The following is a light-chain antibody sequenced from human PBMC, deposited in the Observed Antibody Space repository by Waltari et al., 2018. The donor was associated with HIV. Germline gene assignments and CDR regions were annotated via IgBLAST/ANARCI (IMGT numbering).Light chain of an antibody. V-gene: IGLV2-18*02. Sequence: QSALTHPPSVSGSPGQSVTLSCPGTSSDVGSYNRLSWYQQPPGTAPKLMIYEVNNRPSGVPDRFSGSKSGNTASLTISGLQAEDEADYYCSSYTSSTVVFGGGTKLTVL. CDR3: SSYTSSTVV. CDR1: SSDVGSYNR. CDR2: EVN. J-gene: IGLJ2*01.